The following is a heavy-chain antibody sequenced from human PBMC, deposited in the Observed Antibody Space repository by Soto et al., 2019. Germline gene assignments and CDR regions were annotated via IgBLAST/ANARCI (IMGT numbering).Heavy chain of an antibody. D-gene: IGHD3-3*01. CDR3: ARALPGYDFWSGTPPDY. Sequence: QVQLVQSGAEVKKPGASVKVSCKASGYTFTSYAMHWVRQAPGQRLEWMGWINAGNGKTKYSQKFQGRVTITRDTSASTAYMELSSLRSEDTAVYYCARALPGYDFWSGTPPDYWGQGTLVTVSS. V-gene: IGHV1-3*01. CDR1: GYTFTSYA. J-gene: IGHJ4*02. CDR2: INAGNGKT.